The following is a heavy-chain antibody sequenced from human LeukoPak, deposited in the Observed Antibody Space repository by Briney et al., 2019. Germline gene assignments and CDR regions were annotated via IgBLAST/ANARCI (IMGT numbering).Heavy chain of an antibody. V-gene: IGHV3-21*01. CDR2: SCTRSGTK. D-gene: IGHD3-16*02. CDR3: LLQMTYGELSDPDF. CDR1: GFTLSSLA. J-gene: IGHJ4*02. Sequence: GGSLRLSCAASGFTLSSLAMHWVRQAPGKGLEGVSSSCTRSGTKYYADSVMGRFTISRDSAMNSVSLQINSLRAEDTAVYYCLLQMTYGELSDPDFRGQGTLVTVSS.